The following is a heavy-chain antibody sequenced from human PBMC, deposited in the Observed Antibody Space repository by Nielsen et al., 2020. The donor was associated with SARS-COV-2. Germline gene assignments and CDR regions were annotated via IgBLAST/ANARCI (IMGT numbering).Heavy chain of an antibody. CDR3: ARDWSRAFDV. J-gene: IGHJ3*01. CDR1: GYTFSRYA. CDR2: ISYGGTNK. Sequence: SCKASGYTFSRYAMHWVRQAPGKGLEWVAVISYGGTNKYYADSVKGRFTISRDNSKNTVHLHMNSLRVEDTAVYYCARDWSRAFDVWGQGTMVTVSS. V-gene: IGHV3-30-3*01.